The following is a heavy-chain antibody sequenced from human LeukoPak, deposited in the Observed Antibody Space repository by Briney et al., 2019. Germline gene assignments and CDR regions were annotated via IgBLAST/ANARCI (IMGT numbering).Heavy chain of an antibody. V-gene: IGHV5-51*01. Sequence: GESLKISRKGSGYSFTSYWIGWVRQMPGKGLEWMGIIYPGDSDTRYSPSFQGQVTISADKSITTAYLQWSSLKASDTAMYYCARQDLGWLVVSDNCGQGTLVTVSS. J-gene: IGHJ4*02. CDR3: ARQDLGWLVVSDN. CDR2: IYPGDSDT. CDR1: GYSFTSYW. D-gene: IGHD3-3*01.